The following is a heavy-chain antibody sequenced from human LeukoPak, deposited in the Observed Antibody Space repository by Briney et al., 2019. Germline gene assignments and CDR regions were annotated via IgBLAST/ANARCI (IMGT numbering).Heavy chain of an antibody. Sequence: GGSLRLSCAASGFTFSTYAMSWVRQAPGKRLDWVSAIGGSGDFTYYAEYVRGRFTISRDNSKKTLYLQMNSLRADDTAVYYCAKADRGWGVITKDWGQGTLVTVSS. D-gene: IGHD3-10*01. CDR3: AKADRGWGVITKD. V-gene: IGHV3-23*01. CDR1: GFTFSTYA. CDR2: IGGSGDFT. J-gene: IGHJ4*02.